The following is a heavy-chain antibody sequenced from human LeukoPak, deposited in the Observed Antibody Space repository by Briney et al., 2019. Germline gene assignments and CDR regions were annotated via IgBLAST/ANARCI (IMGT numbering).Heavy chain of an antibody. CDR1: GFTFSSDW. CDR2: INTDGSRT. Sequence: GGSLRLSCAVSGFTFSSDWMHWVRQTPGKGLVWVSRINTDGSRTNNADSVKGRFTISRDNAKNILYLQMNSLRAEDTAVYYGARDKETATTADLGFWGQGTLVTVSS. J-gene: IGHJ4*02. V-gene: IGHV3-74*01. CDR3: ARDKETATTADLGF. D-gene: IGHD1-7*01.